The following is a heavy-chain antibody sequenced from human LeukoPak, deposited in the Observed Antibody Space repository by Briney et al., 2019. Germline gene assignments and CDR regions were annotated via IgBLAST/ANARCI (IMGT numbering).Heavy chain of an antibody. CDR2: INHSGST. D-gene: IGHD1-26*01. CDR3: ARSQVGATIDY. CDR1: GGSFSGYY. J-gene: IGHJ4*02. Sequence: PSETLSLTCAVYGGSFSGYYWSWIRQPPGKGLEWIGEINHSGSTSYNPSLKSRVTISVDTSKNQFSLKLSSVTAADTAVYYCARSQVGATIDYWGQGTLVTVSS. V-gene: IGHV4-34*01.